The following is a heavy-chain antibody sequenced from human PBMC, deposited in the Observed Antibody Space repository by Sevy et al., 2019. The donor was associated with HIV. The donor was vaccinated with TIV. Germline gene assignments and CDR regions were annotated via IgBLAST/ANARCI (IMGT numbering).Heavy chain of an antibody. CDR1: GFTFSSYS. D-gene: IGHD6-6*01. V-gene: IGHV3-21*01. J-gene: IGHJ4*02. CDR2: ISSSNYI. CDR3: ARDLREYSSSSKYYFDY. Sequence: GGSLRLSCAASGFTFSSYSMNWVRQAPGKGLEWVSSISSSNYIYYADSLKGRFTISRDNAKNSLYLQMNSLRAEDTAVYYCARDLREYSSSSKYYFDYWGQGILVTVSS.